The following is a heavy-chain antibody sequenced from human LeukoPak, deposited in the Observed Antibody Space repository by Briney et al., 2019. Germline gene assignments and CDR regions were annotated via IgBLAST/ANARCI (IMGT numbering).Heavy chain of an antibody. CDR1: GFTFSSYA. CDR3: ARGRTVTTVVNDAFDI. D-gene: IGHD4-23*01. V-gene: IGHV3-21*01. CDR2: ISSSSSYI. J-gene: IGHJ3*02. Sequence: GGSLRLSCAASGFTFSSYAMSWVRQAPGKGLEWVSSISSSSSYIYYADSVKGRFTISRDNAKNSLYLQMNSLRAEDTAVYYCARGRTVTTVVNDAFDIWGQGTMVTVSS.